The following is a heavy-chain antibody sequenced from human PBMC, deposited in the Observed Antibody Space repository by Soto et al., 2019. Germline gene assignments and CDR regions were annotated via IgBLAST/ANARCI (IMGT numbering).Heavy chain of an antibody. CDR2: IYYSGRT. J-gene: IGHJ4*02. CDR3: ARSSRSSSWYF. CDR1: GGSISSSSYY. D-gene: IGHD6-13*01. V-gene: IGHV4-39*01. Sequence: SETLSLTCTVSGGSISSSSYYWGWIRQPPGKGLEWIGSIYYSGRTYYNPSLKSRVTISVDTSKNQFSLKLSSVTAADTAVYYCARSSRSSSWYFWGQGTLVTVSS.